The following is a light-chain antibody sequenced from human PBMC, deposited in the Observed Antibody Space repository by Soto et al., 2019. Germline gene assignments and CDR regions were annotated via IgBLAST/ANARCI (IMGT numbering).Light chain of an antibody. J-gene: IGLJ2*01. V-gene: IGLV2-14*03. CDR2: DVT. CDR1: SSDIGGYDY. Sequence: QSVLTQPASVSGSPGQSITFSCSGTSSDIGGYDYVSWCQHHPGKAPKLMIYDVTDRPSGVSNRFSGSKSGNTASLTISGLQAEDEADYYCSSYTSSTTVVFGGGTKLTVL. CDR3: SSYTSSTTVV.